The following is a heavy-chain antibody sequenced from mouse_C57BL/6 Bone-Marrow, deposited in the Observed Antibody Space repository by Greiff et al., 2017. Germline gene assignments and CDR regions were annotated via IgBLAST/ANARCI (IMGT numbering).Heavy chain of an antibody. J-gene: IGHJ2*01. CDR3: ARLWGFYFDY. V-gene: IGHV7-3*01. Sequence: EVMLVESGGGLVQPGGSLSLSCAASGFTFTDYYMSWVRQPPGKALEWLGFIRNKANGYTTEYSASVKGRFTISRDNSQSILYLQMNALRAEDSATYYCARLWGFYFDYWGQGTTLTGSS. CDR1: GFTFTDYY. CDR2: IRNKANGYTT. D-gene: IGHD4-1*01.